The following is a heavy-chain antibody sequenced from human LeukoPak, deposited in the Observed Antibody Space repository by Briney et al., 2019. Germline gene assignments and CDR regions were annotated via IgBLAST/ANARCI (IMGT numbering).Heavy chain of an antibody. D-gene: IGHD3-3*01. J-gene: IGHJ4*02. CDR2: INHSGST. V-gene: IGHV4-34*01. Sequence: PSETLSLTCAVYGGSFSGYYWSWIRQPPGKGLGWIGEINHSGSTNYNPSLKSRVTISVDTSKNQFPLKLSSVTAADTAVYYCARVGYDFWSGYCDYWGQGTLVTVSS. CDR3: ARVGYDFWSGYCDY. CDR1: GGSFSGYY.